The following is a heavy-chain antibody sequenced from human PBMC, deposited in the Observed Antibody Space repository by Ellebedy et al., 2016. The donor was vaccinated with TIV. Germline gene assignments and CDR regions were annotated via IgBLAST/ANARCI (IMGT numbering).Heavy chain of an antibody. CDR1: GFTFDDHA. CDR3: AKEGSGVTHVDA. CDR2: ISWHGQNI. D-gene: IGHD2-21*02. J-gene: IGHJ5*02. Sequence: GGSLRLSXEGSGFTFDDHAMHWVRQAPGKGLEWVSGISWHGQNIGYSNSVKGHFTISRDNTKNALYLQMNSLRVDDTARYYCAKEGSGVTHVDAWGQGTLVTVSS. V-gene: IGHV3-9*01.